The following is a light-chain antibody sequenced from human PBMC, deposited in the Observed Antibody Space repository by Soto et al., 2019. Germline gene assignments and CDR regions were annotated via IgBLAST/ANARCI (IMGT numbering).Light chain of an antibody. J-gene: IGKJ1*01. CDR1: QSVKSS. V-gene: IGKV3-15*01. Sequence: EIMITQSPATLSVSPGERATLSCRASQSVKSSLAWYQQKPGQAPRLLIYGAPTRATGIPARSSGSGSGTEFTLTISSLQSEDSAVYYCQHYNHWLWTFGQGTKVDIK. CDR3: QHYNHWLWT. CDR2: GAP.